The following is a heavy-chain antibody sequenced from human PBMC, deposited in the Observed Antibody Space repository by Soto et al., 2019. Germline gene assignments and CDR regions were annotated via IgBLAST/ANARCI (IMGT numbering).Heavy chain of an antibody. J-gene: IGHJ4*02. CDR3: AKDRLAGNFDY. CDR2: ISSSSSCI. Sequence: GGSLRLSCAASGFTFSSYSMNWVRQAPGKGLEWVASISSSSSCIYYADSVKGRFTISRDNSKNTLYLQMNGLRVEDTAVYYCAKDRLAGNFDYWGQGTQVTVSS. CDR1: GFTFSSYS. V-gene: IGHV3-21*04.